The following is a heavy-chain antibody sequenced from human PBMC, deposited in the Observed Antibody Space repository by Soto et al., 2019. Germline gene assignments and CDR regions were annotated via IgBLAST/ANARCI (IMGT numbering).Heavy chain of an antibody. CDR1: GGSVSSSDYY. D-gene: IGHD1-26*01. V-gene: IGHV4-39*01. CDR3: VVHTWVDP. Sequence: SETLSLTCTVCGGSVSSSDYYWGWIRQPPGKGLEWIGSIIHYSGNNYYRGNSYYNPSLSTAYLQWTSLKASDTAIYYCARGGQQVVHTWVDPWGPGTVVTVSS. CDR2: IIHYSGNN. J-gene: IGHJ5*02.